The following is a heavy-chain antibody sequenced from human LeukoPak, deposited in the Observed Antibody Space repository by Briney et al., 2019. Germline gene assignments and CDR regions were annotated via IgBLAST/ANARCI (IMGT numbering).Heavy chain of an antibody. CDR2: MNPNSGNT. CDR3: ARAFGGYDSQYFYYYMDV. CDR1: GYTFTSYD. D-gene: IGHD5-12*01. J-gene: IGHJ6*03. V-gene: IGHV1-8*03. Sequence: ASVKVSCKASGYTFTSYDINWVRQATGQGLEWMGWMNPNSGNTGYAQKFQGRVTITRNTSISTAYMELSSLRSEDTAVYYCARAFGGYDSQYFYYYMDVWGKGTTVTVSS.